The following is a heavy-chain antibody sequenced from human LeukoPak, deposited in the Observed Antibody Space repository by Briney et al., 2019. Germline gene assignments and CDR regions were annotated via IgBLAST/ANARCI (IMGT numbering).Heavy chain of an antibody. CDR1: GITFSSYG. CDR3: AKVGAARSSYYYYMDV. D-gene: IGHD6-6*01. CDR2: ISGSGGST. J-gene: IGHJ6*03. V-gene: IGHV3-23*01. Sequence: GGSLRLSCAASGITFSSYGMSWVRQAPGKGLEWVSAISGSGGSTYYADSVKGRFTISRDNSKNTLYLQMNSLRAEDTAVYYCAKVGAARSSYYYYMDVWGKGTTVTVSS.